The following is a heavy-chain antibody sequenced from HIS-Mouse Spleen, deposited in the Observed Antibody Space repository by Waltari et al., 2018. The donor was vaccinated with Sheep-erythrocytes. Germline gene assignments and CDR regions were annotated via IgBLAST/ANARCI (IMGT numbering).Heavy chain of an antibody. Sequence: EVQLVESGGGLIQPGGSLRLSCPASGLTVRIYYMSFVTQSPGKGLEWVSVIYSGGSTYYADSVKGRFTISRDNSKNTLYLQMNSLRAEDTAVYYCARGHPDYGDYDAFDIWGQGTMVTVSS. D-gene: IGHD4-17*01. J-gene: IGHJ3*02. CDR3: ARGHPDYGDYDAFDI. V-gene: IGHV3-53*01. CDR2: IYSGGST. CDR1: GLTVRIYY.